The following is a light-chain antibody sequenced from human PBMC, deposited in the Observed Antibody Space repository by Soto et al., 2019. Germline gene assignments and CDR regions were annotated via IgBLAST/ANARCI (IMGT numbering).Light chain of an antibody. Sequence: DIQMTQSPSTLSGSVGDRVTITCRASQTISSWLAWYQQKPGKAPKLLIYKASTLKSGVPSRFSGSGSGTEFTLTISSLQPDDIAPYYCQHYNSYSEAFGQGTKVEIK. CDR3: QHYNSYSEA. V-gene: IGKV1-5*03. CDR2: KAS. CDR1: QTISSW. J-gene: IGKJ1*01.